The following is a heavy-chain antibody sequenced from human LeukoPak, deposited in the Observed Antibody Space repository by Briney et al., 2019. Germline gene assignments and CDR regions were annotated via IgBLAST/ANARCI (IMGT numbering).Heavy chain of an antibody. V-gene: IGHV1-46*03. D-gene: IGHD3-22*01. Sequence: ASVKVSCKASGYTFTSYYMHWVRQAPGQGLEWMGIINPSGGSTSYAQKFQGRVAMTRDTSTSTVYMELSSLRSEDTAVYYCAREYYDSSGYYPWDYWGQGTLVTVSS. CDR2: INPSGGST. J-gene: IGHJ4*02. CDR1: GYTFTSYY. CDR3: AREYYDSSGYYPWDY.